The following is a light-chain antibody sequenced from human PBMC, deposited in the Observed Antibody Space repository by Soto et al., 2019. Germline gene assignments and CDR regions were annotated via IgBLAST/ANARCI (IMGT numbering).Light chain of an antibody. CDR2: GAS. V-gene: IGKV3-20*01. CDR1: QSVSSTY. Sequence: EIVLTQSPDTLSLSPGERATLSCRASQSVSSTYLAWYQQKPGQAPRLLIYGASSRAAGISDRFSGSGSGTDFTLTISRLEPEDFAVYYCQQYGRSPPVTFGQGTRLEIK. J-gene: IGKJ5*01. CDR3: QQYGRSPPVT.